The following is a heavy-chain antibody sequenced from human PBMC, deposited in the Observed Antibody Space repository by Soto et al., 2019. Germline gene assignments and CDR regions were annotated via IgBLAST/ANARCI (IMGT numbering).Heavy chain of an antibody. V-gene: IGHV4-34*12. Sequence: SETLSLPCAVYGRSFSGYYWSWIRQPPGKGLEWIGENIHSGSTYYNPSLKSRVTISGDRSKNQFSLKLSSVTAADTAVYCCARPVYGDYEVWFDPWCQGTLVTVSS. J-gene: IGHJ5*02. CDR1: GRSFSGYY. CDR2: NIHSGST. CDR3: ARPVYGDYEVWFDP. D-gene: IGHD4-17*01.